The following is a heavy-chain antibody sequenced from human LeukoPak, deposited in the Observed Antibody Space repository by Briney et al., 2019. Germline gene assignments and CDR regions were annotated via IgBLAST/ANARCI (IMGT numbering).Heavy chain of an antibody. D-gene: IGHD1-1*01. V-gene: IGHV3-13*01. CDR3: VLGAYWNDDKNAFHI. J-gene: IGHJ3*02. CDR2: IGVTGDT. CDR1: GLTFSSYD. Sequence: PGGPLRLSCAASGLTFSSYDIHWIRQAPVKGLEWVSSIGVTGDTYYTVSVKGRFTISRENAKKSVYLQMSSLSAGDTAVYFCVLGAYWNDDKNAFHIWGPGTMVTVSS.